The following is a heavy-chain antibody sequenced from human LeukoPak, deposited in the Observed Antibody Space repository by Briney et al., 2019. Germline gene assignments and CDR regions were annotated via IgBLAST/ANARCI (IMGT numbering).Heavy chain of an antibody. CDR2: IYHSGST. CDR3: ARGGSSGYASSRQLPFDY. Sequence: PSETLSLTCAVSGGSISSSNWWSWVRQPPGKGLEWIGEIYHSGSTNYNPSLKSRVTISVDTSKNQFSLKLSSVTAADTAVYYCARGGSSGYASSRQLPFDYWGQGTLVTVSS. D-gene: IGHD5-12*01. V-gene: IGHV4-4*02. CDR1: GGSISSSNW. J-gene: IGHJ4*02.